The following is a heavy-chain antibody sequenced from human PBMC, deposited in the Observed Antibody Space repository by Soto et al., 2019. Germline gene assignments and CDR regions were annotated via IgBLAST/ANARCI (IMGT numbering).Heavy chain of an antibody. CDR3: ARAPTPAVIKPYLGHFDY. V-gene: IGHV3-30*03. Sequence: GGSLRLSCAASGFTFSSYGMHWVRQAPGKGLEWVAVISYDGSNKYYADSVKGRFTISRDNSKNTLYLQMNSLRAEDTAVYYCARAPTPAVIKPYLGHFDYWGQGTLVTVSS. D-gene: IGHD6-19*01. J-gene: IGHJ4*02. CDR1: GFTFSSYG. CDR2: ISYDGSNK.